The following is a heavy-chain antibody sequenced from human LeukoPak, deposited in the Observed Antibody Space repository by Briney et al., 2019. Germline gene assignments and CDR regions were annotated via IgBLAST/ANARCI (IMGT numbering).Heavy chain of an antibody. CDR3: ARTAEGGYSYGYFYYYYMDV. Sequence: SETLSLTCTVSGGSISSYYWSWIRQPPGKGLEWIGYIYYSGSTNYKSSLKSRVTISVDTSKDQFSLKLSSVTAADTAVYYCARTAEGGYSYGYFYYYYMDVWGKGTTVTISS. CDR1: GGSISSYY. J-gene: IGHJ6*03. CDR2: IYYSGST. D-gene: IGHD5-18*01. V-gene: IGHV4-59*01.